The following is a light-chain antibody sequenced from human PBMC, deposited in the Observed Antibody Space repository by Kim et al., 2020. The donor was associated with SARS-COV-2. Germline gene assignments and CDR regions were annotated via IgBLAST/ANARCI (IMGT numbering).Light chain of an antibody. Sequence: ASVGERVTITCRASQNVNNWLAWFQQKPGKAPKVLIYKVSNLESGVPSRFSGSGSGTEFTLTISSLQPEDFATYYCQQYNSHSWTFGQGTKVEIK. V-gene: IGKV1-5*03. CDR1: QNVNNW. CDR2: KVS. CDR3: QQYNSHSWT. J-gene: IGKJ1*01.